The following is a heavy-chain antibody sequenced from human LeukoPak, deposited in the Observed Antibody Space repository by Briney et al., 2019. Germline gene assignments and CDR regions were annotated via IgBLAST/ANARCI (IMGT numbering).Heavy chain of an antibody. CDR3: ARGGCSSTSCYVPGDAFDI. V-gene: IGHV4-30-4*01. Sequence: SETLSLTCTVSGGSISSGDYYWSWLRQPPGKGLEWIGYIYYSGSTYYNPSLKSRVTISVDTSKNQFSLKLSSVTAADTAVYYCARGGCSSTSCYVPGDAFDIWGQGTMVTVSS. CDR2: IYYSGST. D-gene: IGHD2-2*01. CDR1: GGSISSGDYY. J-gene: IGHJ3*02.